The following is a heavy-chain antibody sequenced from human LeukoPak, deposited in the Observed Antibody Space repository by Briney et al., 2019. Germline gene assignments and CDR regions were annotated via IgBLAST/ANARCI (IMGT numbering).Heavy chain of an antibody. D-gene: IGHD3-22*01. V-gene: IGHV3-15*01. Sequence: PGGSLRLSCAASGFTFSNAWMSWVRQAPGKGLEWVGRIKSKTDGGTTDYAAPVKGRFTISRDDSKNTLYLQMNSLKTEDTAVYYCTTDPHTAYYYDSSGSRPWGQGTLVTVSS. J-gene: IGHJ5*02. CDR2: IKSKTDGGTT. CDR3: TTDPHTAYYYDSSGSRP. CDR1: GFTFSNAW.